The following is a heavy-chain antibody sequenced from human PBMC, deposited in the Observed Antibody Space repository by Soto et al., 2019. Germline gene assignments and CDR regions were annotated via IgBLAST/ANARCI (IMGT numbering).Heavy chain of an antibody. CDR1: GFIFSTYG. D-gene: IGHD2-15*01. Sequence: GGSLRLSCAASGFIFSTYGMHWVRQAPGKGLDWVSVISFDGSNKYYVDSVKGRFTISRDNSKSTLYLQMNSLRAEDTAVHYCAKGAAYCSGGSCLDRSFDYWGQGTLVTVS. CDR2: ISFDGSNK. J-gene: IGHJ4*02. V-gene: IGHV3-30*18. CDR3: AKGAAYCSGGSCLDRSFDY.